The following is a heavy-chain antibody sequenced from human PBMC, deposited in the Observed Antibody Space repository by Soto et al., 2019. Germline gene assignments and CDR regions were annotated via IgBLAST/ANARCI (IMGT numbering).Heavy chain of an antibody. CDR3: AKDPCGDYPDAFDI. CDR1: GFSFSTYA. V-gene: IGHV3-23*01. D-gene: IGHD4-17*01. CDR2: ISGSGGST. Sequence: PGGSLRLSCAASGFSFSTYAMSWVRQAPGKGLEWVSAISGSGGSTYYADSVKGRFTISRDNPKNTLYLQMSNLRAEDTALYYCAKDPCGDYPDAFDIWGQGTMVTVSS. J-gene: IGHJ3*02.